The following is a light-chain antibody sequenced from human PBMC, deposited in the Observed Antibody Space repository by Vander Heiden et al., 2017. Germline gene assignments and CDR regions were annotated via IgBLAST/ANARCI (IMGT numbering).Light chain of an antibody. J-gene: IGLJ1*01. Sequence: QSVLTQPPSVSGAPGQRVTISCIGARYDVHWYPQLPGTAPNLLINGNSNRPSGVPDRFSGSKSGTSASLAITGLQAEDEADYYCQSYDSSLSGFYVFGTGTKVTVL. CDR1: GARYD. V-gene: IGLV1-40*01. CDR3: QSYDSSLSGFYV. CDR2: GNS.